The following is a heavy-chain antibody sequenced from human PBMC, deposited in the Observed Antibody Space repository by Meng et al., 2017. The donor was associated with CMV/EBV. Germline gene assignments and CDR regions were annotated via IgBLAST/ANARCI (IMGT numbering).Heavy chain of an antibody. CDR1: GYTFTGYY. D-gene: IGHD3-3*01. Sequence: ASVKVSCKASGYTFTGYYIHWVRQAPGHGLEWMGWITPMSGGTNYEQNFQDRVTMTRDTSTNTAYMELSRVRSDDTAVYYCARGNNWDRLLDFWGQGTLVTVSS. V-gene: IGHV1-2*02. CDR2: ITPMSGGT. CDR3: ARGNNWDRLLDF. J-gene: IGHJ4*02.